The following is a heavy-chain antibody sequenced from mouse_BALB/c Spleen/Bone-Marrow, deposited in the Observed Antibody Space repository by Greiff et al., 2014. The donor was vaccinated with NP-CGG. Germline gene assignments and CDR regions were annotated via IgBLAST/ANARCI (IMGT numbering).Heavy chain of an antibody. V-gene: IGHV5-6-3*01. Sequence: VQLQQSGGGLVQPGGSLKLSCAASGFTFSSYGMSWVRPTPDKRLELVASINSNGGSPYYPDSVKGRFTISRDNAKNTLSLQMSSLKSEDTAMYYCARGNYGNYVDYFDYWGQGTTLTVSS. CDR1: GFTFSSYG. D-gene: IGHD2-1*01. CDR2: INSNGGSP. CDR3: ARGNYGNYVDYFDY. J-gene: IGHJ2*01.